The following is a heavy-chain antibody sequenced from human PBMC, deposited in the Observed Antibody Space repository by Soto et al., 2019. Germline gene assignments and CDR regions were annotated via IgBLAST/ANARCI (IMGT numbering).Heavy chain of an antibody. CDR3: ASKYYYDSSGYYPYYYYYYGMDV. J-gene: IGHJ6*02. Sequence: SVKVSCKASGGTFSSYAISWVRQAPGQGLEWMGGIIPIFGTANYAQKFQGRVTITADKSTSTAYMELSSLRSEDTAVYYCASKYYYDSSGYYPYYYYYYGMDVWGQGTTVTVS. V-gene: IGHV1-69*06. CDR2: IIPIFGTA. D-gene: IGHD3-22*01. CDR1: GGTFSSYA.